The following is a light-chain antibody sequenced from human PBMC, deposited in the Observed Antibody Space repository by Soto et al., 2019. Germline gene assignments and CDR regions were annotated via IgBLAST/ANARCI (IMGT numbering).Light chain of an antibody. V-gene: IGKV3-20*01. CDR3: QQYDSSPRT. CDR2: GAS. CDR1: QTFTSGF. J-gene: IGKJ1*01. Sequence: EIVLTQSPGTLSLSPGERATLSCRASQTFTSGFLAWYQQKPGQAPRLLIYGASSRATGIPDRFSGSGSGTDFTLTISRLEPEDFAVYECQQYDSSPRTFGQGTNVEIK.